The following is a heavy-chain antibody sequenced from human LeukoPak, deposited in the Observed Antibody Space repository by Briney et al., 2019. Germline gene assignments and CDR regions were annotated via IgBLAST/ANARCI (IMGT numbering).Heavy chain of an antibody. CDR1: GVTFSSYW. CDR2: INSDGGST. J-gene: IGHJ4*02. D-gene: IGHD5-24*01. V-gene: IGHV3-74*01. CDR3: ARRIQGMAPYYFDY. Sequence: GGSLRLSCTASGVTFSSYWMHWVRQAPGKGLGWGSRINSDGGSTSYADSVKGRFTISRDNAKNTLYLQMNSLRAEDTAVYYCARRIQGMAPYYFDYWGQGTLVTVSS.